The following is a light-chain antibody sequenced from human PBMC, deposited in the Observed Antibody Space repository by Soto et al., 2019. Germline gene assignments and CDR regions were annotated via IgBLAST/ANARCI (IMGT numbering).Light chain of an antibody. Sequence: EHVLTESPGTVSLSPGERATLSCGASQSVSSFYLAWYQQKPGQAPRLLIYGASNRATGIPDRFSGSGSGTDFTLTISRLEPEDFAVYYCQQYGSSGTFGQGTKVDIK. V-gene: IGKV3-20*01. CDR3: QQYGSSGT. CDR1: QSVSSFY. J-gene: IGKJ1*01. CDR2: GAS.